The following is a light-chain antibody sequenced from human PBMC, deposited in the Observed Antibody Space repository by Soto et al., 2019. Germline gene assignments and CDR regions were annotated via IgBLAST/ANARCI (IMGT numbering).Light chain of an antibody. CDR3: HQYCSSPFT. CDR1: QSVTSNY. Sequence: EIGLTQSPGTLSLSPGERATLSCRASQSVTSNYLAWYQQKPGQAPRLLIYGASSRATGIPDRFSGSGSGTDFTLSISRLEPEEFAVFYCHQYCSSPFTFGPGTKVDIK. V-gene: IGKV3-20*01. J-gene: IGKJ3*01. CDR2: GAS.